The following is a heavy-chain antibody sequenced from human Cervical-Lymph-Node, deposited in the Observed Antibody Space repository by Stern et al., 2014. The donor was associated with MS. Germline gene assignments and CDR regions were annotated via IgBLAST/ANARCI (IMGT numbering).Heavy chain of an antibody. V-gene: IGHV3-53*01. CDR2: ITNFGST. CDR1: GVTVSRDY. CDR3: ARDTSSPERSDW. J-gene: IGHJ4*02. D-gene: IGHD1-1*01. Sequence: EVQLVESGGGVIQPGGSLRLSCTASGVTVSRDYMTWVRQAPGQGLEWVSLITNFGSTFYKDSVKGRCTIARDDSKNTVYLHMTSLRAEDTAMYYCARDTSSPERSDWWGQGTLVTVSS.